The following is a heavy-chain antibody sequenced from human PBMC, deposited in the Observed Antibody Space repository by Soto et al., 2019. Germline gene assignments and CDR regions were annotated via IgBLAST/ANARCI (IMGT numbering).Heavy chain of an antibody. J-gene: IGHJ4*02. CDR2: IRSKAYGGTT. D-gene: IGHD1-7*01. CDR3: TRDKSLELQFDY. Sequence: GGSLRLSCTASGFTFGDYAMSWFRQAPGKGLEWVGFIRSKAYGGTTEYAASVKGRLTISRDDSKSIAYLQMNSLKTEDTAVYYCTRDKSLELQFDYWGQGNLVTVSS. V-gene: IGHV3-49*03. CDR1: GFTFGDYA.